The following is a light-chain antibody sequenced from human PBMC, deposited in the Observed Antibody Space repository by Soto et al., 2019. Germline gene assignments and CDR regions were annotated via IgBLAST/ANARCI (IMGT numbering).Light chain of an antibody. J-gene: IGKJ4*01. V-gene: IGKV1-27*01. Sequence: EIKMTQSPSALSASLGDRVTITCRASQCISNYLAWYQQKPGTVTQLMHDAASTLQSGVTTRFSGSGSGKDSTLTISSLQHDDVATYYCQKYNSAALTFGRGTKVDIK. CDR2: AAS. CDR3: QKYNSAALT. CDR1: QCISNY.